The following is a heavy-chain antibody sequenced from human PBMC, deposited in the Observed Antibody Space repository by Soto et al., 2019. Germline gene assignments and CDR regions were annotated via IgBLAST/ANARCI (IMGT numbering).Heavy chain of an antibody. CDR3: AQERWAAACTPTLDS. J-gene: IGHJ4*02. V-gene: IGHV3-23*01. Sequence: EVQLLESGGGLVQPGGSLRLSCAASGFTFSSYAMSWVRQAPGKGLEWVSGISGGTSSTYYADSVKGRFTISRDNSKNTLYMHMNSLRDADTAVYYCAQERWAAACTPTLDSWGQGPLVTVSS. D-gene: IGHD6-13*01. CDR1: GFTFSSYA. CDR2: ISGGTSST.